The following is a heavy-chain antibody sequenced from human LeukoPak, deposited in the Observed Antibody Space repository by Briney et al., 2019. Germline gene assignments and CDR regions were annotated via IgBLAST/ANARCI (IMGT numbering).Heavy chain of an antibody. D-gene: IGHD3/OR15-3a*01. CDR3: VRDLDWGAFDV. CDR2: ISPSGDIT. Sequence: GGSLRLSCAASGFHFSAHGMNWIRQPPGKGLEWVSGISPSGDITYYADSVMGRFTISRDNRKSTVSLQMNSLRAEDTALYYCVRDLDWGAFDVWGQGRMVTVSS. V-gene: IGHV3-23*01. CDR1: GFHFSAHG. J-gene: IGHJ3*01.